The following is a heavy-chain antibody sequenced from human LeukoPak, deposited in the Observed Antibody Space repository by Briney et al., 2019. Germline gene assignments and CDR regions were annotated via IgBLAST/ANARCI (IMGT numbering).Heavy chain of an antibody. V-gene: IGHV3-23*01. CDR1: GFTFSSYA. D-gene: IGHD3-22*01. J-gene: IGHJ6*03. Sequence: GGSLRLSCAASGFTFSSYAMSWVRQAPGKGLEWVSVTSGSGGSTNYADSVKGRFTISRDNSKNTLYLQMSSLRVEDTAVYYCAKRKSYDSSGAYYYYMDVWGKGTTVTVSS. CDR2: TSGSGGST. CDR3: AKRKSYDSSGAYYYYMDV.